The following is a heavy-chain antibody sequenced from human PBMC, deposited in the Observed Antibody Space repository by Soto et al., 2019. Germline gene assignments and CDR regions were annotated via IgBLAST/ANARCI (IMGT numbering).Heavy chain of an antibody. D-gene: IGHD5-18*01. CDR1: GYTFTSYA. V-gene: IGHV1-3*01. CDR2: INAGNGNT. CDR3: ARDPGYSYGYN. Sequence: QVQPVQSGAEVKKPGASVKVSCKASGYTFTSYATHWVRQAPGQRLGWMGWINAGNGNTKYSQKFQGRITITRDTSASTVYMGLSSLRSEDTAVYYCARDPGYSYGYNWGQGTLVTVSS. J-gene: IGHJ4*02.